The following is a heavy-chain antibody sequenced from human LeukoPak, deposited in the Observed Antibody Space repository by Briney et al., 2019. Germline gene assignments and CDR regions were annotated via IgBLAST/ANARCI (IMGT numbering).Heavy chain of an antibody. D-gene: IGHD3-10*01. CDR2: INPNINGT. J-gene: IGHJ5*02. Sequence: GASVKVSCKASGYTFTGYYIHWVRQAPGQGLEWMGWINPNINGTNYAQKFQGRVTMTGDRSISTAYMELSRLRSDDTAVYYCARVRGQMVRGVHNWFDPWGQGTLVTVSS. CDR3: ARVRGQMVRGVHNWFDP. CDR1: GYTFTGYY. V-gene: IGHV1-2*02.